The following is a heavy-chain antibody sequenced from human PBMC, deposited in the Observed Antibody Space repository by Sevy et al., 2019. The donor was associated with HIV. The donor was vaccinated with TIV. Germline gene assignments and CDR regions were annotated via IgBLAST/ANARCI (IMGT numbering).Heavy chain of an antibody. Sequence: ASVKVSCKASGYTFTGYYMHWVRQAPGQGLEWMGWINPNSGGTNYAQKFQVRVTMTRDTSISTAYMELSRLRSDDTAVYYCARGVSSWSYYYYGMDVWGQGTTVTVSS. CDR3: ARGVSSWSYYYYGMDV. V-gene: IGHV1-2*02. J-gene: IGHJ6*02. CDR1: GYTFTGYY. D-gene: IGHD6-13*01. CDR2: INPNSGGT.